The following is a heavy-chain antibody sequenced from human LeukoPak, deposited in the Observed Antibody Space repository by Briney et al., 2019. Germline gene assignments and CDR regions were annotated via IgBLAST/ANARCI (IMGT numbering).Heavy chain of an antibody. CDR1: GFTFSSYS. Sequence: GGSLRLSCAASGFTFSSYSMNWVRQAPGKGLEWVSSISSSSSYIYYADSVKGRFTISRDNAKNSLYLQMNSLRAEDTAVYYCARAVSGWPPMPYYFDYWGQGTLVTVSS. V-gene: IGHV3-21*01. CDR2: ISSSSSYI. J-gene: IGHJ4*02. D-gene: IGHD6-19*01. CDR3: ARAVSGWPPMPYYFDY.